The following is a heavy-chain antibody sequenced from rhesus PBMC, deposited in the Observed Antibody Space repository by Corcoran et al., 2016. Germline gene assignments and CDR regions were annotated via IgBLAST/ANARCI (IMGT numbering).Heavy chain of an antibody. J-gene: IGHJ1*01. CDR1: GGSISGYY. Sequence: QLQLQESGPGLVKPSETLSLTCAVSGGSISGYYWSWIRQPPGKGLEWIGNIDGKIAGTNYTPALKSRVTISKDTPKNQFSLKLSSVTAADTAVYYCARLEPPSDEYFEFWGQGALVTVSS. V-gene: IGHV4-81*01. CDR2: IDGKIAGT. CDR3: ARLEPPSDEYFEF. D-gene: IGHD1-1*01.